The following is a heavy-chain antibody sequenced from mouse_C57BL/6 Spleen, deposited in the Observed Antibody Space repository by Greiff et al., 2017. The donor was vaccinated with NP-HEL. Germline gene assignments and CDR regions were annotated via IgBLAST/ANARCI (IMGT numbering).Heavy chain of an antibody. D-gene: IGHD2-4*01. Sequence: QVQLQQPGAGLVKPGASVSLSCKASGYTFTGYWMHWVRQRPGQALEWIGMIHPNTGSTTYNDKFKINATLTVDKSSSTAYMQLSSLTSEDSAVYYCARDDYDYMSWFAYWGQGTLVTVSA. J-gene: IGHJ3*01. CDR3: ARDDYDYMSWFAY. V-gene: IGHV1-64*01. CDR1: GYTFTGYW. CDR2: IHPNTGST.